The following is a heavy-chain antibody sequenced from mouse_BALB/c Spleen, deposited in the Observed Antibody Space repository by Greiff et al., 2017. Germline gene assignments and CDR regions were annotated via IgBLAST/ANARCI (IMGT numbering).Heavy chain of an antibody. J-gene: IGHJ4*01. V-gene: IGHV5-12-1*01. CDR1: GFAFSSYD. Sequence: EVNLVESGGGLVKPGGSLKLSCAASGFAFSSYDMSWVRQTPEKRLEWVAYISSGGGSTYYPDTVKGRFTISRDNAKNTLYLQMSSLKSEDTAMYYCARRRGAMDYWGQGTSVTVSS. CDR2: ISSGGGST. CDR3: ARRRGAMDY.